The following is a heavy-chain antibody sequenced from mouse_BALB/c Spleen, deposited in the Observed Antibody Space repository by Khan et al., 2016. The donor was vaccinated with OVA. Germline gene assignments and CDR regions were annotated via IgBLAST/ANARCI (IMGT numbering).Heavy chain of an antibody. CDR2: VSSGGSYT. D-gene: IGHD2-3*01. CDR3: ARQGGIYDGPFDY. J-gene: IGHJ2*01. CDR1: GFTFYNYA. V-gene: IGHV5-9-3*01. Sequence: EVELVESGGGLVKPGGSLKLSCAASGFTFYNYAMSWVRQTPEKRLEWVATVSSGGSYTYYPDSVKGRFTISRDNAKNTLYLQMNSLRSEDTAIDYCARQGGIYDGPFDYWGQGTTLTVSS.